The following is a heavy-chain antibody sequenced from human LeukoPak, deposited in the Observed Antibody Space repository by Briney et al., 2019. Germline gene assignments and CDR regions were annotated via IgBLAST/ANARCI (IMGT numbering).Heavy chain of an antibody. CDR2: ISTSSSYI. J-gene: IGHJ4*02. Sequence: GGSLRLSCAASGFTFSSYSMNWVRQAPGKGLEWVSSISTSSSYIYYADSVKGRFTIFRDNARNSLYLQMNSLRAEDTAVYYCARSPSGKYSLIGFLDYWGQGTLVTVSS. D-gene: IGHD1-26*01. CDR3: ARSPSGKYSLIGFLDY. CDR1: GFTFSSYS. V-gene: IGHV3-21*01.